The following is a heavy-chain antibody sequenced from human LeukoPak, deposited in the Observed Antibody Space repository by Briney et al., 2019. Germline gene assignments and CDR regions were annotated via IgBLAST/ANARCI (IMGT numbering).Heavy chain of an antibody. CDR3: AKHIVVVIAILGNYFDY. D-gene: IGHD2-21*01. Sequence: GGSLRLSCAASGFTFSSYAMSWVRQAPGKGLEWVSAISGSGGSTYYADSVKGRFTISRDNSKNTLYLQMNSLRAEDTAVYYCAKHIVVVIAILGNYFDYWGQGTLVTVSS. CDR2: ISGSGGST. J-gene: IGHJ4*02. CDR1: GFTFSSYA. V-gene: IGHV3-23*01.